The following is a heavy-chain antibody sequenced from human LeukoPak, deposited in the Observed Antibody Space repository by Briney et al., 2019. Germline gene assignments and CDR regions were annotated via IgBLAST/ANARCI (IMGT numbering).Heavy chain of an antibody. J-gene: IGHJ6*03. V-gene: IGHV4-39*01. CDR3: ARLPNCSSTSCYFYYYYYMDV. CDR1: GGSISSSSYY. D-gene: IGHD2-2*01. Sequence: PSGTLSLTCTVSGGSISSSSYYWGWIRQPPGKGLEWIGSIYYSGSTYYNPSLKSRVTISVDTSKNQFSLKLSSVTAADTAVYYCARLPNCSSTSCYFYYYYYMDVWGKGTTVTVSS. CDR2: IYYSGST.